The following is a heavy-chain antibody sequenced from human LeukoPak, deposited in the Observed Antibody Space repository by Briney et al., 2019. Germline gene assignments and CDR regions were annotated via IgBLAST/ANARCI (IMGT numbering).Heavy chain of an antibody. D-gene: IGHD3-3*01. Sequence: ASVKVSCKASGGTFSSYAISWVRQAPGQGLEWMGGIIPIFGTANYAQKFQGRVTITADESTSTAYMELRSLRSDDTAVYYCARESPYDFWSGNEPASPILLLPYYYYGMDVWGQGTTVTVSS. J-gene: IGHJ6*02. CDR2: IIPIFGTA. CDR3: ARESPYDFWSGNEPASPILLLPYYYYGMDV. V-gene: IGHV1-69*13. CDR1: GGTFSSYA.